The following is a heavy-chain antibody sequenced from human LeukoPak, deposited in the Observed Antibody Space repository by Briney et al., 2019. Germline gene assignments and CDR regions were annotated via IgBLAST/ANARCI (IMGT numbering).Heavy chain of an antibody. CDR1: GGSFSGYY. V-gene: IGHV4-34*01. Sequence: PSETLSLTCAVYGGSFSGYYWSWISQPPGKGLEWIGEINHSGSTNYNPSLKSRFTISVDTSKNQFSLKLSSVTAADTAVYYCARGGYCSSTSCSGIDYWGQGTLVTVSS. CDR3: ARGGYCSSTSCSGIDY. D-gene: IGHD2-2*01. CDR2: INHSGST. J-gene: IGHJ4*02.